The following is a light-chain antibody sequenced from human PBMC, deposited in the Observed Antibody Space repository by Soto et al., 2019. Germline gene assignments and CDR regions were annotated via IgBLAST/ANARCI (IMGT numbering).Light chain of an antibody. CDR3: QQSYSIPIT. Sequence: DIQMTQSPSSLYASVAARVTITCRASQSIGRYLNWYQEKPGKAPNVVIFTASSLQSGVPSRFNGSGSGTEFTLTISSLQPEDFANYYCQQSYSIPITLGQGTRLEIK. CDR1: QSIGRY. V-gene: IGKV1-39*01. CDR2: TAS. J-gene: IGKJ5*01.